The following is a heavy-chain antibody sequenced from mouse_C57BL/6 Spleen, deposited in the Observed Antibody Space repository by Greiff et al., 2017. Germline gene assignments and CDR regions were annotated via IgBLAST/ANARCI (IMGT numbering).Heavy chain of an antibody. V-gene: IGHV5-17*01. CDR3: ARGSSYWYFDV. D-gene: IGHD1-1*01. Sequence: EVMLVESGGGLVKPGGSLKLSCAASGFTFSDYGMHWVRQAPEKGLEWVAYISSGSSTIYYADTVKGRFTISRDNAKNTLFLQKTSLRSEDTAMYYCARGSSYWYFDVWGTGTTVTVSS. J-gene: IGHJ1*03. CDR1: GFTFSDYG. CDR2: ISSGSSTI.